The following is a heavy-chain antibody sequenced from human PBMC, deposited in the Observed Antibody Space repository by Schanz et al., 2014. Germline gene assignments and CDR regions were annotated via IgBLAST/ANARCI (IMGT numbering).Heavy chain of an antibody. CDR3: AKGSRSGSKVMDV. D-gene: IGHD3-10*01. CDR2: ITYNGGTI. Sequence: EVQLVQSGGGLVQPGGSLRLSCAASGFTFSSHWMHWVRQAPGKGLEWISYITYNGGTIYYADSVKGRFTISRDNAKNSLYLQMNSLRAEDTAVYYCAKGSRSGSKVMDVWGKGTTVTVSS. J-gene: IGHJ6*03. CDR1: GFTFSSHW. V-gene: IGHV3-48*01.